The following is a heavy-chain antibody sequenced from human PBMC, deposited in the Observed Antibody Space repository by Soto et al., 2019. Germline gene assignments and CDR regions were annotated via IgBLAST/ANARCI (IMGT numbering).Heavy chain of an antibody. V-gene: IGHV3-23*01. J-gene: IGHJ4*02. Sequence: SLRLSCAASGFTFSSYAMSWVRQAPGKGLEWVSAISGSGGSTYYADSVKGRFTISRDNSKNTLYLQMNSLRAEDTAVYYCAKVVEGYKNHDYWGQGTLVTVSS. CDR2: ISGSGGST. CDR3: AKVVEGYKNHDY. D-gene: IGHD1-20*01. CDR1: GFTFSSYA.